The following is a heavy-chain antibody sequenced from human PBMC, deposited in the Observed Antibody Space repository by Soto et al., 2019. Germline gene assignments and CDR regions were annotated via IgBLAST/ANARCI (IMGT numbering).Heavy chain of an antibody. D-gene: IGHD3-10*01. V-gene: IGHV4-30-4*01. CDR3: ARDRGHQRVALYYFDY. CDR2: IFYSGNT. CDR1: GGSVSSGDYY. Sequence: SETLSLTCTVSGGSVSSGDYYWSWIRQPPGKALEWIGYIFYSGNTYHNPSLKSRLTISIDTSKSQFSLTLNSVSAADTAVYYCARDRGHQRVALYYFDYWGQGTLVTVSS. J-gene: IGHJ4*02.